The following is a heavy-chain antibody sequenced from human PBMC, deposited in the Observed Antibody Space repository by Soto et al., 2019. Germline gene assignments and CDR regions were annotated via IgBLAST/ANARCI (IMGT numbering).Heavy chain of an antibody. V-gene: IGHV3-74*01. J-gene: IGHJ6*03. CDR2: INSDGSVS. D-gene: IGHD2-15*01. CDR1: GFTFGNYW. Sequence: EVQLVESGGGLVQPGGSLRLSCAASGFTFGNYWMYWVRQAPGKGLVWVSRINSDGSVSSYADSVKGRLTISRENVKNNLYLQMDSLRVEDTAVYYCARGDCVGGTCYSLAGSFYYYMDVWGKGTTVTVFS. CDR3: ARGDCVGGTCYSLAGSFYYYMDV.